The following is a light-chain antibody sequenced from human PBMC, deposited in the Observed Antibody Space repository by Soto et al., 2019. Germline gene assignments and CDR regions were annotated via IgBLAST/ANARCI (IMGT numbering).Light chain of an antibody. V-gene: IGKV1-39*01. J-gene: IGKJ1*01. Sequence: ENQMTQSPSSMYASIGDIATLTFRTSQSISNYLTWYQQKPGKAPKLLICAASSLQSGVPSRFSGSGSGTDFTLTISSLQPEDFATYYCQKSYITPWTFGQGTKVDIK. CDR3: QKSYITPWT. CDR1: QSISNY. CDR2: AAS.